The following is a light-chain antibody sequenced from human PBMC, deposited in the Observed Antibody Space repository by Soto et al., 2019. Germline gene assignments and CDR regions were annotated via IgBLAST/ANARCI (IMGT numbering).Light chain of an antibody. CDR1: QSISSW. CDR2: KAS. CDR3: QHYNNYPWT. Sequence: DIQMTQSPSTLSASVGDRVTITCRASQSISSWLAWYQQKPGKAPKLLIYKASSLESGVPSRFSGSGSGTEVTLTISSLQPDDFATYYCQHYNNYPWTLGQGTKVEIK. V-gene: IGKV1-5*03. J-gene: IGKJ1*01.